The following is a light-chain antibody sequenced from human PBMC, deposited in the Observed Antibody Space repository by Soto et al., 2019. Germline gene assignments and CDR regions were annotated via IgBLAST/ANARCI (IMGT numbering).Light chain of an antibody. CDR1: QSINSY. CDR3: QQSYNTPRT. J-gene: IGKJ1*01. Sequence: DIHMTQSPSSLSASVGDRVTITCRASQSINSYLNWYQQKPGKAPKVLISAASSLQSGVPSRFSGSGSGTDFTLTISSLQPEDFATYYCQQSYNTPRTCGQGTKV. CDR2: AAS. V-gene: IGKV1-39*01.